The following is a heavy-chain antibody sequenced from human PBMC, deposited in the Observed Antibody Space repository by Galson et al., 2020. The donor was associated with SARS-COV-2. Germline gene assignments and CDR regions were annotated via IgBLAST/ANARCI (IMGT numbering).Heavy chain of an antibody. CDR2: IYSGDST. CDR1: GFTVSSNF. CDR3: ARERMAGTSYIYFDY. Sequence: GESLKISCAASGFTVSSNFMSWVRQAPGKGLEWVSVIYSGDSTYYADPVKGRFTISRDNSKNTLYLQMNSLRAEDTAVYYCARERMAGTSYIYFDYWGQGTLVTVSS. V-gene: IGHV3-53*01. J-gene: IGHJ4*02. D-gene: IGHD2-2*01.